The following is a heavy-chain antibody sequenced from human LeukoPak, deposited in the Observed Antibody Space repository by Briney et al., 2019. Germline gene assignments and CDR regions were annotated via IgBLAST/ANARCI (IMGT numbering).Heavy chain of an antibody. CDR3: AKLTCSSTFCPLDY. D-gene: IGHD2-2*01. CDR1: GFTFRNYVIH. J-gene: IGHJ4*02. V-gene: IGHV4-39*01. CDR2: VSYSGTT. Sequence: NPGGSLRLSCAASGFTFRNYVIHWVRQAPGKGLEWIGTVSYSGTTYYSPSLKSRVTISVDTSKNQFSLRLTSVTAADTALYYCAKLTCSSTFCPLDYWGQGTLVTVSS.